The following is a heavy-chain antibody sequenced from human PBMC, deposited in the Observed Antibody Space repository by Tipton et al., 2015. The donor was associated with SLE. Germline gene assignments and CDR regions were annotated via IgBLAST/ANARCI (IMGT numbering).Heavy chain of an antibody. CDR1: GGSFSGYY. V-gene: IGHV4-30-4*01. D-gene: IGHD5-24*01. CDR2: FYYSGGT. CDR3: ASTGVNYRRRAFDI. Sequence: TLSLTCAVYGGSFSGYYWSWIRQPPGKGLEWIGYFYYSGGTYYNPSLNSRVTISADTSKNQCSLKLSTVTAADTAVYYCASTGVNYRRRAFDIWGQGTMVTVSS. J-gene: IGHJ3*02.